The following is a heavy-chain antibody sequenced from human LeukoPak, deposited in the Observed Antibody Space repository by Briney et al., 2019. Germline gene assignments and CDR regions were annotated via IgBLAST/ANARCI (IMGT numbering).Heavy chain of an antibody. CDR1: GSTFSDYA. J-gene: IGHJ4*02. D-gene: IGHD2-2*01. Sequence: GGSLRLSCAASGSTFSDYALHWVRQAPGKGLEWVAVVSYDGSNIYYADSVKGRFTISRDNSKNTLYLQMNSLRAEDTAVYYCARDPRAYCSSTSCYAFDYWGQGTLVTVSS. CDR3: ARDPRAYCSSTSCYAFDY. V-gene: IGHV3-30*04. CDR2: VSYDGSNI.